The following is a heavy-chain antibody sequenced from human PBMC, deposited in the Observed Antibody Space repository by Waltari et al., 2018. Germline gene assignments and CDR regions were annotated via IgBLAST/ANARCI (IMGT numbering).Heavy chain of an antibody. CDR1: GGTFSSYA. CDR2: IIPIFGTA. Sequence: QVQLVQSGAEVKKPGSSVKVSCKASGGTFSSYAISWVRQAPGQGLEWMGGIIPIFGTANYAQKFQGRVTITTDESTSTAYMELSSLRSEDTAVYYCAREMSYDFWSGYYYYYGMDVWGQGTTVTVSS. V-gene: IGHV1-69*05. CDR3: AREMSYDFWSGYYYYYGMDV. J-gene: IGHJ6*02. D-gene: IGHD3-3*01.